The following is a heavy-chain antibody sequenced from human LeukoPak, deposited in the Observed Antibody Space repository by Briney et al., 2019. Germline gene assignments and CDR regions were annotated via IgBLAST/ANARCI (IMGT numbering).Heavy chain of an antibody. D-gene: IGHD5-12*01. J-gene: IGHJ4*02. CDR1: GFTFSTYG. Sequence: GGSLRLSCEASGFTFSTYGMHWVRQAPGKGLEWVAVMSFDGTDEYHADSVRGRFSISRDNSKNTLYLQMTSLSSDDTAVYYCARSQGWPIYRESFDFWGQGTLVTVSS. CDR3: ARSQGWPIYRESFDF. CDR2: MSFDGTDE. V-gene: IGHV3-30*03.